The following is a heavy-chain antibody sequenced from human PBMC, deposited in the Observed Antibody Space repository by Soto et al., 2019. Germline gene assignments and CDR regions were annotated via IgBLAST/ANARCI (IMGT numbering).Heavy chain of an antibody. Sequence: QVHLVQSGADVQQPGASVKVSCKASGYTFTDDNLHWVRQAPGQSLEWVGWINTGNGNTKYSAKFQARVTISRDTSANTAYMELHNLKSEDTAVYFCARLQRYVEGLPGGLDSWGQGTLVTVSS. CDR3: ARLQRYVEGLPGGLDS. CDR1: GYTFTDDN. CDR2: INTGNGNT. V-gene: IGHV1-3*04. J-gene: IGHJ4*02. D-gene: IGHD3-3*01.